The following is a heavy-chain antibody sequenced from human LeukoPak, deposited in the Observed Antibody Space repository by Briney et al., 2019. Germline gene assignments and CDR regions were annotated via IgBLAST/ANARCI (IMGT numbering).Heavy chain of an antibody. CDR3: ARDDPRLLYYFHY. CDR1: GFTFSNYW. J-gene: IGHJ4*02. D-gene: IGHD2-15*01. Sequence: GGSLRLSCAASGFTFSNYWMHWVRQAPGKGLVWVSRINTDGGSTTYADSVKGRFTISRDNAKNTLYLQMNSLRAEDAAVYYCARDDPRLLYYFHYWGQGTLVTVSS. V-gene: IGHV3-74*01. CDR2: INTDGGST.